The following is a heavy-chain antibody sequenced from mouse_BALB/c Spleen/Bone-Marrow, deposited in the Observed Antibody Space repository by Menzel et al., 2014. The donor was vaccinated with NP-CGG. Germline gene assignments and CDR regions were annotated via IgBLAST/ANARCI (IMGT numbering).Heavy chain of an antibody. CDR1: GYSFTTYW. V-gene: IGHV1S81*02. CDR3: ARYDGPAWFAY. Sequence: QVQLQQSGAELVQPGASVRLSRKASGYSFTTYWIHWVKQRPGHGLEWIGEINPRNGRTNYNEKFKSKATQTVDKSSSTAYMQLSSLTSEDSAVYYCARYDGPAWFAYWGQGTLVTVSA. D-gene: IGHD2-3*01. J-gene: IGHJ3*01. CDR2: INPRNGRT.